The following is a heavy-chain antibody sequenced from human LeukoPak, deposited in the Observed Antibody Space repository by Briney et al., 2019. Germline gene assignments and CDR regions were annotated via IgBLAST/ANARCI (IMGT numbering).Heavy chain of an antibody. V-gene: IGHV4-4*08. CDR2: IYYTGST. Sequence: SETLSLTCTVSGGFISGYYWSWIRQPPGKGLEWIGNIYYTGSTNYIPSLKSRVTISVDTSKNQFSLKLSSVTAADTAVYYCAREIAQYYYGSGSFDPWGQGTLVTVSS. CDR3: AREIAQYYYGSGSFDP. D-gene: IGHD3-10*01. J-gene: IGHJ5*02. CDR1: GGFISGYY.